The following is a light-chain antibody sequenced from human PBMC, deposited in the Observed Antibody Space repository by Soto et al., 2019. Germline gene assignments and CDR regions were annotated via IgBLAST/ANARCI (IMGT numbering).Light chain of an antibody. J-gene: IGKJ3*01. CDR2: HAS. CDR1: QDINSN. V-gene: IGKV1-33*01. Sequence: DIQLTQSPSSLSASVGDRVIITCQASQDINSNLNWYQHKPGKAPKLLIYHASNLETGVPSRFRGSLAKTDFTCTISSLQPEDVATYYWQHYDNLPRITFGQGTKVDTK. CDR3: QHYDNLPRIT.